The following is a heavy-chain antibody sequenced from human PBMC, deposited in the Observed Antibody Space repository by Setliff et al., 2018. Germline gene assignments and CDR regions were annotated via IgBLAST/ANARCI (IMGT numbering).Heavy chain of an antibody. CDR2: IHYRGTT. J-gene: IGHJ4*02. CDR1: GVTFSNYNMN. D-gene: IGHD1-1*01. V-gene: IGHV4-39*01. CDR3: ARTGTYRYFDY. Sequence: SETLRLSCAVSGVTFSNYNMNWVRQPPGKGLEWIGRIHYRGTTYSNASLASRLTISVDTAKNQFSLKLTSVTAADTAVYYCARTGTYRYFDYWGQGTRVTV.